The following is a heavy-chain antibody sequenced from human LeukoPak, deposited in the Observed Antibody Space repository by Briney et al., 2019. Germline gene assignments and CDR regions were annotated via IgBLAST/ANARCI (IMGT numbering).Heavy chain of an antibody. CDR2: IRYDGSNK. J-gene: IGHJ4*02. Sequence: GGCLRLSCAASGFTFSSYGMHCVRQAPGKGLEWVAFIRYDGSNKYYADSVKGRFTISRDNSKNTLYLQMNSLRAEDMAVYYCAKGNYYGSGSYNYFDYWGQGTLVTVSS. D-gene: IGHD3-10*01. CDR3: AKGNYYGSGSYNYFDY. CDR1: GFTFSSYG. V-gene: IGHV3-30*02.